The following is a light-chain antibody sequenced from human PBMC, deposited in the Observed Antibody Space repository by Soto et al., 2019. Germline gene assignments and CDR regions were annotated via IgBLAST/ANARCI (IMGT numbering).Light chain of an antibody. V-gene: IGLV4-69*01. Sequence: QLVLTQSPSASASLGASVKLTCTLSSGHSSYAIAWHQQQPEKGPRYLMKLNSDGSHNKGDGIPDRFSGSSSGAERYLTISSLQSEDEDDYYCQTWGTGPWVFGGGTKLTVL. J-gene: IGLJ3*02. CDR2: LNSDGSH. CDR3: QTWGTGPWV. CDR1: SGHSSYA.